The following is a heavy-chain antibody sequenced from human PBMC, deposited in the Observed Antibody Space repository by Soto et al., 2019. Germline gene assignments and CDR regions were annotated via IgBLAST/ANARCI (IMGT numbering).Heavy chain of an antibody. Sequence: ASVKVSCKASGYTFTNHAMHCVRQAPGQRLEWMGWINAGNGDTKYSQKFQGRVTITKDTSASTTYMELSSLKSEDTAVYYCVRSQWLVHYYWGQGTLVTVSS. V-gene: IGHV1-3*01. D-gene: IGHD6-19*01. CDR3: VRSQWLVHYY. CDR1: GYTFTNHA. CDR2: INAGNGDT. J-gene: IGHJ4*02.